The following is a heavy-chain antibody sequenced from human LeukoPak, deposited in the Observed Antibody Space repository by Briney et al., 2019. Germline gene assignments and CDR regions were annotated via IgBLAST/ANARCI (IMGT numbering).Heavy chain of an antibody. Sequence: PSETLSLTCAVYGGSFSGYYWSWIRQPPGKGLEWIGEINHSGSTNYNPSLKSRVTISVDTSKNQFSLKLSSVTAADTAVYYCARGQGVDNGMDVWGQGTTVTVSS. D-gene: IGHD3-9*01. CDR3: ARGQGVDNGMDV. CDR2: INHSGST. V-gene: IGHV4-34*01. CDR1: GGSFSGYY. J-gene: IGHJ6*02.